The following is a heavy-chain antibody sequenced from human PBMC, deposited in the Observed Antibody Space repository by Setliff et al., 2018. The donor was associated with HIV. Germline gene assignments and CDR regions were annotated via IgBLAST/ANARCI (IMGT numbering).Heavy chain of an antibody. Sequence: SETLSLTCTVSGDSISSGNYYWSWIRQPPGKGLEWIAYIYYSGSTYYNPSLESRVLISVDTSKNQFSLKLSSVTAADTAVYYCARLQGDQEYFDYWGLGMLVTVSS. D-gene: IGHD2-21*02. CDR1: GDSISSGNYY. J-gene: IGHJ4*02. CDR3: ARLQGDQEYFDY. V-gene: IGHV4-30-4*08. CDR2: IYYSGST.